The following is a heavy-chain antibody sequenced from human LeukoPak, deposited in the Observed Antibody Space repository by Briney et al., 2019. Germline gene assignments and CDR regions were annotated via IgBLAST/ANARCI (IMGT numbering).Heavy chain of an antibody. CDR1: GGSISSYY. J-gene: IGHJ4*02. Sequence: MTSETLSLTCTVSGGSISSYYWSWIRQPPGKGLEWIGYIYYSGSTNYSPSLKSRVTISVDTSKNQFSLKLSSVTAADTAVYYYARVEEEEVAGGENYFDYWGQGTLVTVSS. D-gene: IGHD6-19*01. CDR2: IYYSGST. V-gene: IGHV4-59*01. CDR3: ARVEEEEVAGGENYFDY.